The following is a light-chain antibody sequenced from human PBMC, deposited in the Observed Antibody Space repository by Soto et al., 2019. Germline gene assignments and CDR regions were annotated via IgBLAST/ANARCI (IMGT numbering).Light chain of an antibody. CDR1: SSDVGRYNF. V-gene: IGLV2-11*01. CDR2: DVI. J-gene: IGLJ1*01. CDR3: CSYAGSYTHV. Sequence: QSALTQPRSVSGSRGQSVTISCTGTSSDVGRYNFVSWYQQHPDKAPKLMIYDVIKRPSGVPDRFSGSKSGNTASLTIYGLQAEDEADYHCCSYAGSYTHVFGTGTKLTVL.